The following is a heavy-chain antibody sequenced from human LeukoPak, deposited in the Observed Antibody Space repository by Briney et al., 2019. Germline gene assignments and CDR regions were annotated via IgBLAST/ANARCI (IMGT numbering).Heavy chain of an antibody. CDR1: GGSFSGYY. J-gene: IGHJ4*02. D-gene: IGHD3-10*01. CDR3: ARRLLWFGELDY. V-gene: IGHV4-34*01. CDR2: INHSRST. Sequence: PSETLSLTCAVYGGSFSGYYWSWIRQPPGKGLEWIGEINHSRSTNYNPSLKSRVTISVDTSKNQFSLKLSSVTAADTAVYHCARRLLWFGELDYWGQGTLVTVSS.